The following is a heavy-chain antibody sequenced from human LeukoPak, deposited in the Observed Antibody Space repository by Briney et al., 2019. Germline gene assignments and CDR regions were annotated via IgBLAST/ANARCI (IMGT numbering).Heavy chain of an antibody. CDR2: IGSSSFSI. D-gene: IGHD2/OR15-2a*01. V-gene: IGHV3-21*01. J-gene: IGHJ6*04. CDR1: GFTFSSYN. Sequence: GGSLRLSCAASGFTFSSYNMNWVRQAPGKGPEWVSSIGSSSFSIYYADSVKGRFTISRDNAKNSLYLQMNSLRAEDTAVYYCARDLSTITGGYDMDVWGKGTTVTVSS. CDR3: ARDLSTITGGYDMDV.